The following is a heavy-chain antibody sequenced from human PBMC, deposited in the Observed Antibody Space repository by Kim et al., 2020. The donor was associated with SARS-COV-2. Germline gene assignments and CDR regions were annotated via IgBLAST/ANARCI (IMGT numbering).Heavy chain of an antibody. D-gene: IGHD6-19*01. Sequence: GGSLRLSCAASGFTFSSYWMHWVRRPPGKGLVWVSLINSDESTTTYAAAVKGRSTISRDNAKNTLYLQMNSLRAEDAAVYYGARDTMAVAGDLDYWGRG. CDR3: ARDTMAVAGDLDY. CDR1: GFTFSSYW. V-gene: IGHV3-74*01. CDR2: INSDESTT. J-gene: IGHJ4*02.